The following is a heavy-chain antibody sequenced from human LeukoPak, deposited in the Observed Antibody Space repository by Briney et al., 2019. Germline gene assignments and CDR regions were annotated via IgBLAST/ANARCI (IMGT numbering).Heavy chain of an antibody. CDR1: GGSISSYY. D-gene: IGHD2/OR15-2a*01. V-gene: IGHV4-59*08. CDR2: IYYSGST. CDR3: ARHEYFNWFDP. Sequence: SETLSLTCTVSGGSISSYYWSWIRQPPGKGLEWIGYIYYSGSTNCNPSLKSRVTISVDTSKNQFSLKLSSVTAADTAVYYCARHEYFNWFDPWGQGTLVTVSS. J-gene: IGHJ5*02.